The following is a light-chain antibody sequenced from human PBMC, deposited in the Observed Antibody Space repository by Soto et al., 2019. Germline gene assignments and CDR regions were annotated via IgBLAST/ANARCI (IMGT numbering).Light chain of an antibody. CDR3: QQTSGFPRT. CDR2: TAS. CDR1: QDIGSW. Sequence: DIQMTQSPSSVSASIGDRVNITCRARQDIGSWLAWYQQKPGRAPKLLIYTASTLQIGVPSRFRGSGSGTDFTLTISNLQPYDFATYYCQQTSGFPRTFGQGTRLRMK. V-gene: IGKV1-12*01. J-gene: IGKJ2*01.